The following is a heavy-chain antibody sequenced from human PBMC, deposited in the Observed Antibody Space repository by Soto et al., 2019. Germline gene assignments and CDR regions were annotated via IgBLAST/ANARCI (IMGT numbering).Heavy chain of an antibody. CDR2: ISNDGSNK. D-gene: IGHD3-10*01. J-gene: IGHJ4*02. CDR3: AKGISGSRIPDS. Sequence: QVQLVESGGGVVQPGRSLRLSCAASGFTFSTYGMYWVRQAPGRGLEWVAVISNDGSNKYYADSVKGRFTISRDNSKNTLHLQMSSLRAEDTAVYYCAKGISGSRIPDSWGQGTLVIVSS. CDR1: GFTFSTYG. V-gene: IGHV3-30*18.